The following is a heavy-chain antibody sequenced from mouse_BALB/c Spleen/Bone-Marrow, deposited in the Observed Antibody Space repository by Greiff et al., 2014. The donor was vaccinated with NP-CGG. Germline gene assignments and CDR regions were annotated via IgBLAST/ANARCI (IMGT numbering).Heavy chain of an antibody. CDR3: ARERGY. J-gene: IGHJ3*01. CDR2: ILPGSDST. CDR1: GYTFSSYW. Sequence: QVQLQQSGAELMKTGASVKISCKATGYTFSSYWIEWVKQRPGHGLEWIGEILPGSDSTNYNENFKGKATLTADTSSNTAYMQLSSLSSDDSAVYYCARERGYWGQGTLVTVSA. V-gene: IGHV1-9*01.